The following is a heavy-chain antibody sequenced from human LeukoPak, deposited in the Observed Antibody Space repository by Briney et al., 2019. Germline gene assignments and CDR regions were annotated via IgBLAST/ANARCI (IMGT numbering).Heavy chain of an antibody. J-gene: IGHJ4*02. CDR1: GFTFSNAW. CDR2: IKSKTDGGTT. Sequence: GGSLRLSCAASGFTFSNAWMSWVRQAPGKGLEWVGRIKSKTDGGTTDYAAPVKGRFTISRDDSKNTLYLQMNSLKTEDTAVYYCTATPYYDFWSGYYTLDYWGQGTLVTVSS. V-gene: IGHV3-15*01. CDR3: TATPYYDFWSGYYTLDY. D-gene: IGHD3-3*01.